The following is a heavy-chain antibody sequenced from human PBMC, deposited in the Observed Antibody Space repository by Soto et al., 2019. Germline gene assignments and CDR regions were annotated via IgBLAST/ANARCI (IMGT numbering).Heavy chain of an antibody. J-gene: IGHJ4*02. CDR2: INQDGSEK. CDR1: QSAEATVRRDW. D-gene: IGHD1-26*01. CDR3: SGGLGDAF. Sequence: EMYLVESGGGLVQTGGSLRLSCEISQSAEATVRRDWMNWVRQAPGKGLEWVAHINQDGSEKYYLGSVKGRFTISRDNAKNSLYLQMNSLGAVDTAMYYCSGGLGDAFWGQGTLVTVSS. V-gene: IGHV3-7*04.